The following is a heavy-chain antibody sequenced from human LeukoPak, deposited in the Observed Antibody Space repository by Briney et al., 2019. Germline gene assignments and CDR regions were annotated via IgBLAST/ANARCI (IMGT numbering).Heavy chain of an antibody. V-gene: IGHV3-30*02. CDR2: IRYDGSNK. Sequence: GGSLRLSCAASGFTFSSYGMHWVRQAPGKGLEWVAFIRYDGSNKYYADSVKGRFTISRDNAENSLYLQMNSLRADDSAMYYCARVHYGIDYWGQGTLVTVSS. CDR1: GFTFSSYG. CDR3: ARVHYGIDY. J-gene: IGHJ4*02. D-gene: IGHD4-17*01.